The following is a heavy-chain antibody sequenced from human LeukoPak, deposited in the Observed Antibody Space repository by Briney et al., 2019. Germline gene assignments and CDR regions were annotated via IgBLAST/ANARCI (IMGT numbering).Heavy chain of an antibody. J-gene: IGHJ3*02. Sequence: PSETLSLTCTVSGGSISSSSYYWGWIRQPPGKGLEWIGSIYYSGSTYYNPSLKSRVTISVDTSKNQFSLKLSSVTAADTAVYYCARRGGSYLNDAFDIWGQGTMVTVSS. CDR1: GGSISSSSYY. V-gene: IGHV4-39*01. CDR3: ARRGGSYLNDAFDI. D-gene: IGHD1-26*01. CDR2: IYYSGST.